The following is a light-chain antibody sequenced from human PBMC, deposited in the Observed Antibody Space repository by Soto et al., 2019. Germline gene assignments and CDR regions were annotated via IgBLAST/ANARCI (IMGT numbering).Light chain of an antibody. CDR1: HSNIGAGYD. Sequence: QSAVTHPPSASGALGQAVSIAGTGSHSNIGAGYDVHWYRQLPGTAPKLLIYGTTKRPSGVPDRFSGSKSASSASLAITGLQSEDEADYYCQSYDNSLRGLYVFGTGTKVT. V-gene: IGLV1-40*01. CDR2: GTT. J-gene: IGLJ1*01. CDR3: QSYDNSLRGLYV.